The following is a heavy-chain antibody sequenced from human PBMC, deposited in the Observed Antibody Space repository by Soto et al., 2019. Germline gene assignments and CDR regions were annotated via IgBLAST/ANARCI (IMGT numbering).Heavy chain of an antibody. D-gene: IGHD3-9*01. CDR1: GYTFTSYG. J-gene: IGHJ3*02. CDR2: ISAYNGNT. V-gene: IGHV1-18*01. CDR3: ARARAYFDWLNDAFDI. Sequence: ASVKVSCKASGYTFTSYGVSWVRQAPGQGLEWMGWISAYNGNTNYAQKLQGRVTMTTDTSTSTAYMELRSLRSDDTAVYYCARARAYFDWLNDAFDIWGQGTMVTVSS.